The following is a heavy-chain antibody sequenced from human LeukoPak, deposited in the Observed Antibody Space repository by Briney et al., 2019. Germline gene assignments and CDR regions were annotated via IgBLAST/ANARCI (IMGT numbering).Heavy chain of an antibody. V-gene: IGHV3-30-3*01. CDR3: AAGSGWYFGAFDI. J-gene: IGHJ3*02. CDR1: GFTFSSYA. D-gene: IGHD6-19*01. CDR2: ISYDGSNK. Sequence: GGSLRLSCAASGFTFSSYAMHWVLQAPGKGLEWVAVISYDGSNKYYADSVKGRFTISRDNSKNTLYLQMNSLRAEDTAVYYCAAGSGWYFGAFDIWGQGTMVTVSS.